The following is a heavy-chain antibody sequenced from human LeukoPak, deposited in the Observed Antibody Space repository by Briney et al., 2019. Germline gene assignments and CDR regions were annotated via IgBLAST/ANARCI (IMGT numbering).Heavy chain of an antibody. CDR1: GDSISSDHYY. J-gene: IGHJ4*02. V-gene: IGHV4-61*02. Sequence: EASETLSLTCTVSGDSISSDHYYWSWIRQPAGKGLEWIGRIYTSGSTNYNPSLKSRVTISVDTSKNQFSLKLSSVTAADTAVYYCARDGDYGETDYWGQGTLVTVSS. CDR2: IYTSGST. D-gene: IGHD4-17*01. CDR3: ARDGDYGETDY.